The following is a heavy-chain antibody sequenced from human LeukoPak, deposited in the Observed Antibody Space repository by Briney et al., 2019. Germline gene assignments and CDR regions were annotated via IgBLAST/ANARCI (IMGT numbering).Heavy chain of an antibody. CDR3: ASRGDDFWSGNY. J-gene: IGHJ4*02. V-gene: IGHV3-21*01. Sequence: GGSLRLSCAASGFTFSSYSMNWVRQAPGKGLEWVSSISSSSSYIYYADSVKGRFTISSDNAKNSLYLQMNSLRAEDTAVYYCASRGDDFWSGNYWGQGTLVTVSS. CDR2: ISSSSSYI. D-gene: IGHD3-3*01. CDR1: GFTFSSYS.